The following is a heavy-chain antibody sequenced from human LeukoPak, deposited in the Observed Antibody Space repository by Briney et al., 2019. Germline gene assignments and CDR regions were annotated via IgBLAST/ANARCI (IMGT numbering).Heavy chain of an antibody. CDR2: ISGSGGST. Sequence: GGSLRLSCAASGFTFSSYAMSWVRQAPGKGLEWVSAISGSGGSTYYADSVKGRFTISRDDSKNTLYLQMNSLRAEDTAVYYCAKYGYYYDSSGTTSYYFDYWGQGTLVTVSS. D-gene: IGHD3-22*01. CDR1: GFTFSSYA. CDR3: AKYGYYYDSSGTTSYYFDY. V-gene: IGHV3-23*01. J-gene: IGHJ4*02.